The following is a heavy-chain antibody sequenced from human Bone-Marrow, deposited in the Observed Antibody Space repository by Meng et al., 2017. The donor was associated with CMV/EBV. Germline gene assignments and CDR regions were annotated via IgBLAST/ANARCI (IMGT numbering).Heavy chain of an antibody. J-gene: IGHJ4*02. D-gene: IGHD3-9*01. CDR3: ARGEDVLRYFDWLLNYFDY. V-gene: IGHV3-7*01. CDR1: GFTFSSYW. CDR2: IKQDGSEK. Sequence: GESLKISCAASGFTFSSYWMSWVRQAPGKGLEWVANIKQDGSEKYYVDSVKGRFTISRDNAKNSLYLQMNSLRAEDTAVYYCARGEDVLRYFDWLLNYFDYWGQGTLVTFSS.